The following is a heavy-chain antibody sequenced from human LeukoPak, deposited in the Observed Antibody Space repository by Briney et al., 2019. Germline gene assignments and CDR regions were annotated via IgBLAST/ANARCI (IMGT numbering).Heavy chain of an antibody. CDR1: GITFSSYA. Sequence: GRSLRLSCAASGITFSSYAMHWVRQAPGKGLEWVAVISYDGSNKYYADSVKGRFTISRDNSKNTLYLQMNSLRAEDTAVYYCARALDYWGQGTLVTVSS. V-gene: IGHV3-30*04. CDR2: ISYDGSNK. J-gene: IGHJ4*02. CDR3: ARALDY.